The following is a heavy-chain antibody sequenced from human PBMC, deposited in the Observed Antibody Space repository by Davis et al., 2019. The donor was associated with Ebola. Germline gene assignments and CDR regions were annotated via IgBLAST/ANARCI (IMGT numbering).Heavy chain of an antibody. D-gene: IGHD6-19*01. Sequence: PGGSLRLSCAASGISFSKYGMFWVRQAPGKVMEWVAVISPDGSDKNYADAGKGRFSISRDNSKTTLYLQMNSLRAEDTAVFYCARGSGSGWSFYYYYGMDVWGKGTTVTVSS. CDR2: ISPDGSDK. CDR1: GISFSKYG. V-gene: IGHV3-30*03. J-gene: IGHJ6*04. CDR3: ARGSGSGWSFYYYYGMDV.